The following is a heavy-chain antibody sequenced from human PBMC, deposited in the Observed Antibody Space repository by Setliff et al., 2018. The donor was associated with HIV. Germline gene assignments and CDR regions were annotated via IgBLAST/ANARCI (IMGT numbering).Heavy chain of an antibody. J-gene: IGHJ4*02. V-gene: IGHV5-51*01. D-gene: IGHD1-26*01. CDR3: ARREVVNSHFDY. CDR1: GYSFATYW. Sequence: GESLKISCKASGYSFATYWIGWVRQMPGKGLDWMGILYPGDSDIRYNPSFQGQVTISADKSINTAYLQWNSLKASDTAMYFCARREVVNSHFDYWGQGTLVTVSS. CDR2: LYPGDSDI.